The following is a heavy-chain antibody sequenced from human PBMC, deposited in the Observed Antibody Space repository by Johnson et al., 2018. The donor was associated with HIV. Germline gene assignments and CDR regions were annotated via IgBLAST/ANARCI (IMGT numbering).Heavy chain of an antibody. Sequence: MQLVESGGGVVQPGRSLRLSCAASGFTFSSYAMHWVRQAPGKGLEWVAVIYSGGSTYYADSVKGRFTISRDNSKNTLYLQMNSLRAEDTAVYYCARVGTVRDAFDIWGQGTMVTVSS. V-gene: IGHV3-66*01. J-gene: IGHJ3*02. CDR2: IYSGGST. D-gene: IGHD7-27*01. CDR1: GFTFSSYA. CDR3: ARVGTVRDAFDI.